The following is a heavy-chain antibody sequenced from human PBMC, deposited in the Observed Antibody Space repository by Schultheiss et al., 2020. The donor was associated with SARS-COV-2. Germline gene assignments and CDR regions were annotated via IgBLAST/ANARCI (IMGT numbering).Heavy chain of an antibody. D-gene: IGHD2-2*01. CDR3: ASYGYCSSTTCYPSH. V-gene: IGHV3-33*08. J-gene: IGHJ4*02. CDR2: IWYDGSNK. CDR1: GFTFSSYS. Sequence: GGSLRLSCAASGFTFSSYSMNWVRQAPGKGLEWVAVIWYDGSNKYYADSVKGRFSISRDNSKNTLYLQMSSLRVEDTAVYFCASYGYCSSTTCYPSHWGQGTPVTVSS.